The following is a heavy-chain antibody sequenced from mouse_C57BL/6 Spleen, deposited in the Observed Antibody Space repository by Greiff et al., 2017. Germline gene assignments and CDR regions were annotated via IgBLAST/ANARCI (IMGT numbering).Heavy chain of an antibody. CDR1: GFTFSDYG. CDR2: ISNLAYSI. J-gene: IGHJ3*01. Sequence: EVKLVESGGGLVQPGGSLKLSCAASGFTFSDYGMAWVRQAPRKGPEWVAFISNLAYSIYYADTVTGRFTISRENAKNTLYLEMSSVRSEDTAMYYCARHGYDAWFAYWGQGTLVTVSA. CDR3: ARHGYDAWFAY. D-gene: IGHD2-2*01. V-gene: IGHV5-15*01.